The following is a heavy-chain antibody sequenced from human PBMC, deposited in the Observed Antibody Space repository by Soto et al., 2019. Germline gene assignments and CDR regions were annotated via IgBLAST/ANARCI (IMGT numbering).Heavy chain of an antibody. J-gene: IGHJ4*02. CDR3: AKEGRLRSPAGDYFDS. Sequence: EVALLDSGGHLVQPGGSLRLSCEASGFSFPDYDMNWVRQTPGKGLEWVSAVGRFGNTYYRDSVRGRFTNSRDDSRNTVYLQMNSLRVEDTAVYFCAKEGRLRSPAGDYFDSWAQGSLVTVSS. CDR1: GFSFPDYD. CDR2: VGRFGNT. D-gene: IGHD3-10*01. V-gene: IGHV3-23*01.